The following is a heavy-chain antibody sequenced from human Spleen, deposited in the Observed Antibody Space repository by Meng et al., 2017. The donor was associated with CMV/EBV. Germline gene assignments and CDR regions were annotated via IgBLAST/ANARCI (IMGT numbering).Heavy chain of an antibody. J-gene: IGHJ4*02. V-gene: IGHV4-34*01. CDR2: ISHTGNT. CDR1: GESLSEYS. Sequence: GDGESLSEYSWSWISKSPGKGREWIGEISHTGNTNYNPSLKSRVSMLVDTSKRRFSLNLRSATAADTALYFCARTMPAARGHRFDYWGQGTLVTVSS. CDR3: ARTMPAARGHRFDY. D-gene: IGHD2-2*01.